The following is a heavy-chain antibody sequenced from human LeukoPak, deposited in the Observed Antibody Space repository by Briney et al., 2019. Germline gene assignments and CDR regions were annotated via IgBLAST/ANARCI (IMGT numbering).Heavy chain of an antibody. CDR3: ARDSFYYYDSSGSDAFDI. CDR2: IYYSGST. V-gene: IGHV4-59*01. D-gene: IGHD3-22*01. J-gene: IGHJ3*02. Sequence: SETLSLTCTVSGGSTSSYYWSWIRQPPGKGLEWIGYIYYSGSTNYNPSLKSRVTISVDTSKNQFSLKLSSVTAADTAVYYCARDSFYYYDSSGSDAFDIWGQGTMVTVSS. CDR1: GGSTSSYY.